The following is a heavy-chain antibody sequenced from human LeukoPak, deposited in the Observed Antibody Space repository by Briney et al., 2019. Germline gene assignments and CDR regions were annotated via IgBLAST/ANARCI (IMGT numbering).Heavy chain of an antibody. CDR2: ISSVGTTI. Sequence: PGGSLRLSCAASGFTFSNYEMNWVSQAPGKGMEWVSYISSVGTTIYYADSVKGRFTISRDNAKNSLYLQMNSLRAEDTAVYYCARVEQQLFDYWGQGTLVTVSS. V-gene: IGHV3-48*03. CDR1: GFTFSNYE. J-gene: IGHJ4*02. D-gene: IGHD6-13*01. CDR3: ARVEQQLFDY.